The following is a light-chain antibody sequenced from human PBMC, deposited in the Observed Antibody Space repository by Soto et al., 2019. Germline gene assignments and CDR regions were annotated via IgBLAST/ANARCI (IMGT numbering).Light chain of an antibody. J-gene: IGKJ1*01. V-gene: IGKV4-1*01. CDR2: WAS. CDR3: QQYYSTPWT. CDR1: QSVLYSPNNKNY. Sequence: DIVMTQSPDSLAVSLGERATFNCKSSQSVLYSPNNKNYLAWYQQKHGQPPKLLIYWASTRESGVPDRFSGSGSGTDFTLTISSLQAEDVAVYYCQQYYSTPWTFGQGTKVEI.